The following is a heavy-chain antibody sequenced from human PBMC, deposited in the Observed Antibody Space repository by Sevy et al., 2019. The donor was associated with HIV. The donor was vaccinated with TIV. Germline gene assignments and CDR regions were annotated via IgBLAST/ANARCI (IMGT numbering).Heavy chain of an antibody. J-gene: IGHJ6*03. CDR1: GFIFDDYG. CDR2: ITWNSVST. D-gene: IGHD3-3*01. CDR3: ARGHSSDYHDYMDV. V-gene: IGHV3-20*04. Sequence: GGSLRLSCAASGFIFDDYGMSWVRQVRGKGLEWVSGITWNSVSTGYADSVKGRFTISRDNAKNSLYLQMNSLRAEDTALYYCARGHSSDYHDYMDVWGKGTTVTVSS.